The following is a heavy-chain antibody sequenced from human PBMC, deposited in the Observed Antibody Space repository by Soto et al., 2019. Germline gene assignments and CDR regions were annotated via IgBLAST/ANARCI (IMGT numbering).Heavy chain of an antibody. V-gene: IGHV4-59*13. D-gene: IGHD2-2*01. CDR2: IHYSGST. J-gene: IGHJ6*02. CDR1: GGSFSGT. CDR3: ARARYQLLHPYYYGMDV. Sequence: QVQLQESGPGLVKPSETLSLTCTVSGGSFSGTNGAWTRRPQGKGLEWFGYIHYSGSTKPNPSPKSRVTISVDPSRNQVSLKLSSVTAADSAVYFCARARYQLLHPYYYGMDVWGQGTTVTVSS.